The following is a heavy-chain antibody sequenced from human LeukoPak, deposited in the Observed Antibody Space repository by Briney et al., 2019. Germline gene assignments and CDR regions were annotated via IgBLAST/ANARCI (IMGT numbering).Heavy chain of an antibody. Sequence: GGSLRLSCAASGFTVSSNYMSWVRQAPGKGLEWASVIYSGGSTYYADSVKGRFTISRDNSKNTLYLQMNSLRAEDTAVYYCARDRQAGGVVDLFDYWGQGTLVTVSS. J-gene: IGHJ4*02. CDR1: GFTVSSNY. CDR2: IYSGGST. D-gene: IGHD3-22*01. V-gene: IGHV3-66*01. CDR3: ARDRQAGGVVDLFDY.